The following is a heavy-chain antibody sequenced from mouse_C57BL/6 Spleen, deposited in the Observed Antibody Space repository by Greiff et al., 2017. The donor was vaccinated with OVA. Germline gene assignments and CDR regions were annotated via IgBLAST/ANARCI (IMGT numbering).Heavy chain of an antibody. CDR3: AYYGSSSLFAY. CDR1: GYAFSSSW. Sequence: VQLQESGPELVKPGASVKLSCKASGYAFSSSWMNWVKQSPGKGLEWIGRIYPGDGDTNYNGKFKGKATLTADKSSSTAYMQLSSLTSEDSAVYFCAYYGSSSLFAYWGQGTLVTVSA. D-gene: IGHD1-1*01. V-gene: IGHV1-82*01. CDR2: IYPGDGDT. J-gene: IGHJ3*01.